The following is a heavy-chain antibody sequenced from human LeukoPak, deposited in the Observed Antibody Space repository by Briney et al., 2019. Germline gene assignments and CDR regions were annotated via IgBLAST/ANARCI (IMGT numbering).Heavy chain of an antibody. CDR1: GFTFSSYG. V-gene: IGHV3-30*18. D-gene: IGHD3-3*01. Sequence: GGSLRLSCAASGFTFSSYGMHWVRQAPGKGLEWVAVISYDGSNKYYADSVKGRFTISRDNSKNTLYLQMNSLRAEDTAVYYCAKDAYYDFWSGYSTTYYYYGMDVWGQGTTVTVSS. CDR2: ISYDGSNK. CDR3: AKDAYYDFWSGYSTTYYYYGMDV. J-gene: IGHJ6*02.